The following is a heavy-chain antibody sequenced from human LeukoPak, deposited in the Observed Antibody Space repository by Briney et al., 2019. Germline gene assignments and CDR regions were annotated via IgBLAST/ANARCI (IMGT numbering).Heavy chain of an antibody. CDR3: ASLEWLSTTHYGMDV. V-gene: IGHV3-30-3*01. J-gene: IGHJ6*02. CDR1: GFTFSSYA. CDR2: ISYDGSNK. D-gene: IGHD3-3*01. Sequence: PGGSLRLSCAASGFTFSSYAMHWVRQAPGKGLEWVAVISYDGSNKYYADSVKGRFTISRDNSKNTLYPQMNSLRAEDTAVYYCASLEWLSTTHYGMDVWGQGTTVTVSS.